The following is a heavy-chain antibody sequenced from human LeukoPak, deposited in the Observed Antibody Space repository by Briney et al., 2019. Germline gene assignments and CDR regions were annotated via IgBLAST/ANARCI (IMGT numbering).Heavy chain of an antibody. Sequence: SETLSLTCTVSGYSISSGYYWGWIRQPPGKGLEWIGSIYHSGSTYYNPSLKSRVTISVDTSKNQFSLKLSSVTAADTAVYYCARSAAGRTYYYYMDVWGKGTTVTVSS. CDR1: GYSISSGYY. J-gene: IGHJ6*03. V-gene: IGHV4-38-2*02. D-gene: IGHD6-13*01. CDR3: ARSAAGRTYYYYMDV. CDR2: IYHSGST.